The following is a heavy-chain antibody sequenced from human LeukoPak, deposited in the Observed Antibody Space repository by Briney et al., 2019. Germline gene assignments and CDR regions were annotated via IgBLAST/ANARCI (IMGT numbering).Heavy chain of an antibody. Sequence: GGSLRLSCAASGLTFDDYGMSWVRQAPGKGLEWVSGINWNGGSTGYADSVKGRFTISRDNAKNSLYLQMNSLRAEDTALYYCAGNCSSTSCYVEGAFDIWGQGTMVTVSS. D-gene: IGHD2-2*03. CDR1: GLTFDDYG. CDR2: INWNGGST. V-gene: IGHV3-20*04. J-gene: IGHJ3*02. CDR3: AGNCSSTSCYVEGAFDI.